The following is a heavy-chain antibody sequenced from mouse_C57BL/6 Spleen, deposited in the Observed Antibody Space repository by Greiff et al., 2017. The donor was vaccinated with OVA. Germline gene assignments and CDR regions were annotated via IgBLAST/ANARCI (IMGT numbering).Heavy chain of an antibody. D-gene: IGHD1-1*01. CDR1: GYTFTTYW. V-gene: IGHV1-7*01. J-gene: IGHJ2*01. Sequence: VQLQQSGAELAKPGASVKLSCKASGYTFTTYWMQWIKQRPGQGLEWIGYFNPCSGYTKYNQKFKDKATLTADQSSSTAYMQLSSLTYEDSAVYYCERSVTTVVAHFDDWGKGTTLTVSS. CDR2: FNPCSGYT. CDR3: ERSVTTVVAHFDD.